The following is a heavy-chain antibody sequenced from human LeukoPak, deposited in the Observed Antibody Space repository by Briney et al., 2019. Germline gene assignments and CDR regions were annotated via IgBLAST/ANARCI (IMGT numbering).Heavy chain of an antibody. CDR1: GGTSSSYA. D-gene: IGHD3-10*01. J-gene: IGHJ4*02. Sequence: ASVKVSCKASGGTSSSYAISWVRQAPGQGLEWMGGIIPIFGTANYAQKFQGRVTITADESTSTAYMELSSLRSEDTAVYYCARDGDDYYGSVLGGYWGQGTLVTVSS. CDR3: ARDGDDYYGSVLGGY. CDR2: IIPIFGTA. V-gene: IGHV1-69*13.